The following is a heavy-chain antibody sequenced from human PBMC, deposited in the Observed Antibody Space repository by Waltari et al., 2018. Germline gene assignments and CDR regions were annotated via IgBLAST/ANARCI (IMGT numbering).Heavy chain of an antibody. CDR1: GFTFSSYA. V-gene: IGHV3-23*03. CDR3: AKLRGRAAVFDY. D-gene: IGHD6-13*01. CDR2: IYSGGST. J-gene: IGHJ4*02. Sequence: EVQLLESGGGLVQPGGSLRLSCAASGFTFSSYAMSWVRQAPGKGLEWVSVIYSGGSTYYADSVKGRFTISRDNSKNTLYLQMNSLRAEDTAVYYCAKLRGRAAVFDYWGQGTLVTVSS.